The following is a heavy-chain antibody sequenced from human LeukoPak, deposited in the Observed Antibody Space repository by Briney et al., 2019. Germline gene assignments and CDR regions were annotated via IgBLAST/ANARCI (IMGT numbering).Heavy chain of an antibody. CDR3: ARGGLSPAAIPVPLDY. J-gene: IGHJ4*02. CDR1: GYTFTSYG. Sequence: ASVKVSCKASGYTFTSYGINWVRQAPGQGLEWMGWISAYNGNTDYAQKLQGRVTMTTDTSTSTAYMELRSLRSDDTAVYYCARGGLSPAAIPVPLDYWGQGTLVTVSS. D-gene: IGHD2-2*01. V-gene: IGHV1-18*01. CDR2: ISAYNGNT.